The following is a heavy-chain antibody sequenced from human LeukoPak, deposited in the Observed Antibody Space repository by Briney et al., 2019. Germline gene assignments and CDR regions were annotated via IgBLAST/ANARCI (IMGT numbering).Heavy chain of an antibody. Sequence: PGGSLRLSCVASGFTFYDYAMHWVRQAPGKGLVWVSRINSDGSSTSYADSVKGRFTISRDNAKNTLYLQMSSLRAEDTAVYYCARVTYSGSYYLAHEYYFDYWGQGTLVTVSS. J-gene: IGHJ4*02. D-gene: IGHD1-26*01. V-gene: IGHV3-74*01. CDR3: ARVTYSGSYYLAHEYYFDY. CDR2: INSDGSST. CDR1: GFTFYDYA.